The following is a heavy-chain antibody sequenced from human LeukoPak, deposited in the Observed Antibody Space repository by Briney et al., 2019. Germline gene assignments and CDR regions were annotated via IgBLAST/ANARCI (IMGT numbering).Heavy chain of an antibody. CDR3: VERAKDGPELEQDNWFDP. CDR1: GYSFTSYW. D-gene: IGHD1/OR15-1a*01. CDR2: IYPDDSDT. J-gene: IGHJ5*02. Sequence: GESLKISCKGSGYSFTSYWIGWVRQIPGKGLEWMGIIYPDDSDTKYSPSSQGQVTISADKSINTVYLQWSSLKASDTAIYYCVERAKDGPELEQDNWFDPWGPGTLVTVTS. V-gene: IGHV5-51*01.